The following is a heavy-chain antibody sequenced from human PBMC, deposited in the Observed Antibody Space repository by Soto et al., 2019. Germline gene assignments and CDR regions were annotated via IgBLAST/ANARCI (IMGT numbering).Heavy chain of an antibody. V-gene: IGHV3-9*01. Sequence: GGSLRLSCAASGFTFDDYAMHWVRQAPGKGLEWVSGISWNSGSIGYADSVKGRFTISRDNAKNSLYLQMNSLRAEDTAVYYCARRISPDDPQYYFDYWGQGT. CDR1: GFTFDDYA. D-gene: IGHD1-1*01. CDR2: ISWNSGSI. CDR3: ARRISPDDPQYYFDY. J-gene: IGHJ4*02.